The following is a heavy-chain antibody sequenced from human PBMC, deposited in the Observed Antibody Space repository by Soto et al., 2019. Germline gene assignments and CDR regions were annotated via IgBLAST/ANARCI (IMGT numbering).Heavy chain of an antibody. CDR2: IYYSGST. V-gene: IGHV4-39*01. CDR3: ALDLRSGSYGTPPPPPGY. Sequence: QLQLQESGPGLVKPSETLSLTCTVSGGSISSSSYYWGWIRQPPGKGLEWIGSIYYSGSTYYNPSLKSRVTIPVDTSKNQFPLKLSSVTAADTAVYYCALDLRSGSYGTPPPPPGYWGQGTLVTVSS. D-gene: IGHD3-10*01. J-gene: IGHJ4*02. CDR1: GGSISSSSYY.